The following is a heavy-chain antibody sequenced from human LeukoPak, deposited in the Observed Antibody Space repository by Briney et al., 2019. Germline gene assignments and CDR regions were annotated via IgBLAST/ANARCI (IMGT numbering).Heavy chain of an antibody. Sequence: SETLSLTCTVSGGSISSYYWSWIRQPAGKGLEWIGRIYSSGSTDYNPSLRSRVTMSVDTSKNQFSLKLTSVTAADTAVYYCAREPAVTKVWFDPWGQGTLVIVFS. CDR3: AREPAVTKVWFDP. V-gene: IGHV4-4*07. CDR1: GGSISSYY. D-gene: IGHD4-11*01. CDR2: IYSSGST. J-gene: IGHJ5*02.